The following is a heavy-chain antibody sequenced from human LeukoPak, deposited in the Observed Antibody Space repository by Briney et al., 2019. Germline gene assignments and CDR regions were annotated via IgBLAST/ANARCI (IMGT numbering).Heavy chain of an antibody. V-gene: IGHV1-46*01. CDR2: INPSGGSI. D-gene: IGHD3-22*01. CDR1: GYIFTSYY. J-gene: IGHJ4*02. CDR3: ARDLIYDSSGYLFDY. Sequence: GASVKVSCKASGYIFTSYYMFWVRQAPGQGLEWMGIINPSGGSIRYAQKFQGRVTMTRDTSTSTVYMELSSLRSEDTAVYYCARDLIYDSSGYLFDYWGQGTLVTVSS.